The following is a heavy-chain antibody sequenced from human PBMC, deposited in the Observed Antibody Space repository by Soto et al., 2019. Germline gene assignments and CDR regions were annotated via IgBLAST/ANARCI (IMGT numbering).Heavy chain of an antibody. CDR1: GYTFTSYG. CDR3: ARDEDSSGWSTYYYYGMDV. D-gene: IGHD6-19*01. CDR2: ISAYNGNT. V-gene: IGHV1-18*04. J-gene: IGHJ6*02. Sequence: ASVKVSCKASGYTFTSYGISWLRQAPGQGLEWMGWISAYNGNTNYAQKLQGRVTMTTDTSTSTAYMELRSLRSDDTAVYYCARDEDSSGWSTYYYYGMDVWGQGTTVTVSS.